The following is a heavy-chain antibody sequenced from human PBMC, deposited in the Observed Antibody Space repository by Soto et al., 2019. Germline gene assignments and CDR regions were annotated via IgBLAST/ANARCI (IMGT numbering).Heavy chain of an antibody. CDR3: ARDTHSAGGWFDT. CDR2: ITPLFGIP. D-gene: IGHD2-15*01. V-gene: IGHV1-69*17. J-gene: IGHJ5*02. Sequence: QVQLVQSGAEVKKPXSXXXVSCKASGGTSRSLSITWVRQAPGQGLEWMGGITPLFGIPNYPQKFQGRLTITADKSTGTAYLELSSLRSEDTAVYYCARDTHSAGGWFDTWGRGTLVTVSS. CDR1: GGTSRSLS.